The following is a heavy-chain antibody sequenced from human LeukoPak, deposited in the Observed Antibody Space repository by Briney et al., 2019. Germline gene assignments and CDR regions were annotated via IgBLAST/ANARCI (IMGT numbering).Heavy chain of an antibody. V-gene: IGHV3-30*02. J-gene: IGHJ4*02. CDR1: GFTFSSYG. Sequence: PGGSLRLSCTASGFTFSSYGMHWVRQAPGKGLEWVAFTRYDGGDKRYADSVKGRFTISRDNSKNTLYLQLNSLRAEDTAVYYCARSNVLRYFDWSRGFAYWGQGTLVTVSS. CDR3: ARSNVLRYFDWSRGFAY. D-gene: IGHD3-9*01. CDR2: TRYDGGDK.